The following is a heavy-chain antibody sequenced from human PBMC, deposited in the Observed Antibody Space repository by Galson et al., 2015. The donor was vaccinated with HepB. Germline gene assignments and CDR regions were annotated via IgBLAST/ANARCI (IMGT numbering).Heavy chain of an antibody. D-gene: IGHD3-16*01. CDR3: ARAGREDLGYDDSSTAPFHDTDVLRHGTTAADS. CDR1: GFIFNTYA. Sequence: SLRLSCAASGFIFNTYAIHWVRQAPGKGLEWVAIIWYDGGNKFYADSVKGRFTISRDNSKNTVYLQMNSLRVEDTSVYYCARAGREDLGYDDSSTAPFHDTDVLRHGTTAADS. J-gene: IGHJ5*01. V-gene: IGHV3-33*01. CDR2: IWYDGGNK.